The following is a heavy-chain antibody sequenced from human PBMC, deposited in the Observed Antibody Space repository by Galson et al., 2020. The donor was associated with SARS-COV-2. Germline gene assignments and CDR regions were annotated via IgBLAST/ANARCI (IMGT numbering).Heavy chain of an antibody. J-gene: IGHJ4*02. Sequence: GGSLRLSCAASGFSFSNYAMHWVRQAPGKGLEWVAVIWYDGSNKHYADSVKGRFTISRDNSKNTLYLQMNSLRVEDTATYYCAKELKEGATDYWGQGTLVTVSS. V-gene: IGHV3-33*06. CDR1: GFSFSNYA. CDR2: IWYDGSNK. CDR3: AKELKEGATDY. D-gene: IGHD1-26*01.